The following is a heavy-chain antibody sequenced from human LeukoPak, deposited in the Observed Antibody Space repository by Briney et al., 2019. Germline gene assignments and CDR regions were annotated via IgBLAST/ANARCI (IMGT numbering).Heavy chain of an antibody. CDR3: ARAPNYGYYYYGMDV. CDR1: GYTFTSYG. Sequence: PGASVKVSCKASGYTFTSYGISWVRQAPGQGLEWMGWISAYNGNTNYAQKLQGRVTMTTDTSMSTAYMELRSLRSDDTAVYYCARAPNYGYYYYGMDVWGQGTTVTVSS. D-gene: IGHD4-17*01. V-gene: IGHV1-18*01. CDR2: ISAYNGNT. J-gene: IGHJ6*02.